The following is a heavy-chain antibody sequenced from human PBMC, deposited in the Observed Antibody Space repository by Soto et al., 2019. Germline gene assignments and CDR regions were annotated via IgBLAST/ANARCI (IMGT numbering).Heavy chain of an antibody. CDR1: GGSISSGGYS. CDR3: HRSSDADYGMGV. CDR2: IYHGVNT. Sequence: ASETLSLTCAVSGGSISSGGYSWSWIRQPPGKGLEWIGYIYHGVNTYYNPSLESRVSISQDRSKNQFSLKLTSVTAADTAVYYCHRSSDADYGMGVWGPGTTVTVSS. J-gene: IGHJ6*02. V-gene: IGHV4-30-2*01. D-gene: IGHD2-2*01.